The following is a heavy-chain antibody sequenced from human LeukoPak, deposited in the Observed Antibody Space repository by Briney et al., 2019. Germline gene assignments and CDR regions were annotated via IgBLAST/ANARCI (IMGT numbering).Heavy chain of an antibody. CDR1: GYTFTSYA. V-gene: IGHV1-8*02. D-gene: IGHD6-25*01. CDR2: MNPNSGNT. Sequence: ASVKVSCKASGYTFTSYAMHWVRQAPGQRLEWMGWMNPNSGNTGYAQKFQGRVTMTRNTSISTAYMELSSLRSEDTAVYYCARGRGAARTNFDYWGQGTLVTVSS. CDR3: ARGRGAARTNFDY. J-gene: IGHJ4*02.